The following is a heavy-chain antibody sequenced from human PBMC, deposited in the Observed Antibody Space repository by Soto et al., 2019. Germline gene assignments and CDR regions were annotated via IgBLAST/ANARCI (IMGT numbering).Heavy chain of an antibody. CDR2: INDNSGAT. CDR3: ARDSAAAAGLSFDS. V-gene: IGHV1-2*02. J-gene: IGHJ4*02. Sequence: QVQLVQSGAEVKTPGASVTVSCKASGYTFTDYYMHWVRRAPGQGLEWMGWINDNSGATRYSQRFQGRVTLTRDTSISTAYMELSSLRSDDTAVYYCARDSAAAAGLSFDSWGQGTLVTVSS. CDR1: GYTFTDYY. D-gene: IGHD6-13*01.